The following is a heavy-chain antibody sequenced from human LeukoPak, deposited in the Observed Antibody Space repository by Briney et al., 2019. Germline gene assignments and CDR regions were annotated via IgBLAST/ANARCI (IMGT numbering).Heavy chain of an antibody. CDR3: ARERAERGDYVWGSYRRGEPFDY. Sequence: SETLSLTCTVSGGSISSYYWSWIRQPAGKGLEWIGRIYTSGSTNYNPSLKSRVTMSVDTSKNQSSLKLSSVTAADTAVYYCARERAERGDYVWGSYRRGEPFDYWGQGTLVTVSS. J-gene: IGHJ4*02. D-gene: IGHD3-16*02. V-gene: IGHV4-4*07. CDR2: IYTSGST. CDR1: GGSISSYY.